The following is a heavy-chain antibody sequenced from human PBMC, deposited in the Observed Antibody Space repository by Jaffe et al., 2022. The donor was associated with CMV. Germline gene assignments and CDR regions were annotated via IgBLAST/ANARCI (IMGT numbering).Heavy chain of an antibody. V-gene: IGHV4-34*01. D-gene: IGHD5-18*01. CDR3: ARGVSTAYYYYYYMDV. CDR1: GGSFSGYY. J-gene: IGHJ6*03. CDR2: INHSGST. Sequence: QVQLQQWGAGLLKPSETLSLTCAVYGGSFSGYYWSWIRQPPGKGLEWIGEINHSGSTNYNPSLKSRVTISVDTSKNQFSLKLSSVTAADTAVYYCARGVSTAYYYYYYMDVWGKGTTVTVSS.